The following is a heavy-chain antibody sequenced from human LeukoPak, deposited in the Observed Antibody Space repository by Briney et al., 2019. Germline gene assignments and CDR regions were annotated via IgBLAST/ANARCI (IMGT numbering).Heavy chain of an antibody. V-gene: IGHV1-69*13. J-gene: IGHJ4*02. CDR2: IIPIFGTA. D-gene: IGHD6-19*01. CDR3: ARDGIAVAGPFDY. Sequence: SVKVSCKASGGTFGSYAISWVRQAPGQGLEWMGGIIPIFGTANYAQKFQGRVTITADESTSTAYMELSSLRSEDTAVYYCARDGIAVAGPFDYWGQGTLVTVSS. CDR1: GGTFGSYA.